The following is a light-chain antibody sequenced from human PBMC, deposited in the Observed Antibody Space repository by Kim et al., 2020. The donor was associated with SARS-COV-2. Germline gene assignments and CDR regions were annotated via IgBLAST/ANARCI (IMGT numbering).Light chain of an antibody. J-gene: IGLJ2*01. CDR3: QTWGTGIVV. Sequence: SVKLTCTLSTGHITYAIAWHQQQPEKGPRYLMKLNSDGSHSKGDGIPDRFSGSSSGAERYLTISSLQSEDEADYYCQTWGTGIVVFGGGTQLTVL. CDR2: LNSDGSH. V-gene: IGLV4-69*01. CDR1: TGHITYA.